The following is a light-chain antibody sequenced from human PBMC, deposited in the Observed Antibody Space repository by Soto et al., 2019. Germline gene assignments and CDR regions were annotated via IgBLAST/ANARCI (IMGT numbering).Light chain of an antibody. V-gene: IGLV2-11*01. Sequence: QSALTQPPSVSGSPGQSVTFSCTGTSNNIGAYNYVSWYQQHPGKAPKLLIXXXXXXXXXXXXXXXGSKSGNTASLTISGXXXXXXXXXYCCSHAGSYTFVFGTGTKLTVL. J-gene: IGLJ1*01. CDR3: CSHAGSYTFV. CDR1: SNNIGAYNY. CDR2: XXX.